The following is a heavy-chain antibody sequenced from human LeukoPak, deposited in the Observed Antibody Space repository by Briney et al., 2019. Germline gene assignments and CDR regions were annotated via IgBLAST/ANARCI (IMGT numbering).Heavy chain of an antibody. J-gene: IGHJ4*02. CDR2: VFSSGYT. CDR1: GGSFGSYY. D-gene: IGHD3-3*01. Sequence: SETLSLTCTVSGGSFGSYYWSWIRQTPGRGLEWIGYVFSSGYTTYNPSLKSRVTMSIDTSKNQFSLTLSSVTAADTAVYYCARHSTFFGVVIIKGRVRGPFDYWGQGTLVTVSS. CDR3: ARHSTFFGVVIIKGRVRGPFDY. V-gene: IGHV4-59*01.